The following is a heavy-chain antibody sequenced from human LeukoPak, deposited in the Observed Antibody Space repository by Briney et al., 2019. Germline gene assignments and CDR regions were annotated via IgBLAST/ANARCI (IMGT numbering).Heavy chain of an antibody. D-gene: IGHD1-14*01. V-gene: IGHV3-53*01. CDR1: GFTVSSNY. Sequence: GGSLRLSCAASGFTVSSNYMSWVRQAPGKGLEWVSAIYSGGSTYYADSVKGRFTISRDNSKNTLYLQMNSLRAEDTAVYYCARSGVHYYYYYMDVWGKGTTVTISS. CDR3: ARSGVHYYYYYMDV. CDR2: IYSGGST. J-gene: IGHJ6*03.